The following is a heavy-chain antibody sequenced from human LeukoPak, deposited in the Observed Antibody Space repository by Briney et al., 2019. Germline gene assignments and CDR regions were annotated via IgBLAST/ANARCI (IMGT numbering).Heavy chain of an antibody. Sequence: SETLPLTCAVYGGSFSGYYWSWIRQPPGKGLEWIGEINHSGSTNYNPSLTSRVTISVDTSKNQFSLKLSSVTAADTAVYYCAREGSSSLMFDYWGQGTLVTVSS. D-gene: IGHD6-6*01. V-gene: IGHV4-34*01. CDR3: AREGSSSLMFDY. CDR2: INHSGST. J-gene: IGHJ4*02. CDR1: GGSFSGYY.